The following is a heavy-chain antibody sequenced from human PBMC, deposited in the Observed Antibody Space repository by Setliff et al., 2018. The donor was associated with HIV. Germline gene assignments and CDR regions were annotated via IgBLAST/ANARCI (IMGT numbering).Heavy chain of an antibody. D-gene: IGHD3-10*01. Sequence: NPSETLSLTCTVSGDSINSGNYYWSWIRQHPGEGLEWIGYIYYSGSTYYSPSIKSRVTISEDTSKNQFSLKMRSVTAADTAVYYCATSPAGEILGSRPFYFDYWGQGTLVTVSS. V-gene: IGHV4-31*03. CDR1: GDSINSGNYY. J-gene: IGHJ4*02. CDR2: IYYSGST. CDR3: ATSPAGEILGSRPFYFDY.